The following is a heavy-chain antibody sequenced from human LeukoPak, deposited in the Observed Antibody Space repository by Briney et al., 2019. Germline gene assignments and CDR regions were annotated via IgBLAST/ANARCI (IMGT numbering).Heavy chain of an antibody. CDR2: ISGSGDTT. CDR3: YPPDGSY. Sequence: GGSLRLSCTASGFTFSTYYLSWVRQAPGKGLEWVSSISGSGDTTYYAGSVKGRFTISRDNSKNTLYLQMKSLRAEDMAVYYCYPPDGSYWGQGTLVTVSS. D-gene: IGHD1-1*01. V-gene: IGHV3-23*01. CDR1: GFTFSTYY. J-gene: IGHJ4*02.